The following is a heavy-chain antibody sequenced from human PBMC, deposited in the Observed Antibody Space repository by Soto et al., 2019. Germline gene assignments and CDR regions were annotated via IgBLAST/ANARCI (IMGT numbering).Heavy chain of an antibody. D-gene: IGHD3-10*01. Sequence: QVQLVQSGAEVKRPGSSVKVSCKASGDTFSFYSLNWVRQAPGLGLEWMGRVNPILSLSNYAQRFQGRVTMTADNATSTAYMVISILRSEDTAIYYCATSYGSGYRAVDYWGQGAQVIVSS. CDR3: ATSYGSGYRAVDY. V-gene: IGHV1-69*02. J-gene: IGHJ4*02. CDR1: GDTFSFYS. CDR2: VNPILSLS.